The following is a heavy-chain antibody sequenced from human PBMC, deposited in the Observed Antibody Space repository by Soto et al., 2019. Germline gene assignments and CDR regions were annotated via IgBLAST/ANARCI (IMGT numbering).Heavy chain of an antibody. CDR3: ARGLGRRGYSYGSGWFDP. D-gene: IGHD5-18*01. CDR2: IKHSGST. J-gene: IGHJ5*02. CDR1: GGSFSGYY. Sequence: SETLSLTCAVYGGSFSGYYWSWIRQPPGKGLEWIGEIKHSGSTNYNPSLKSRVTISVDTSKNQFYLKLSSVTAADTAVYYCARGLGRRGYSYGSGWFDPWGQGNLVT. V-gene: IGHV4-34*01.